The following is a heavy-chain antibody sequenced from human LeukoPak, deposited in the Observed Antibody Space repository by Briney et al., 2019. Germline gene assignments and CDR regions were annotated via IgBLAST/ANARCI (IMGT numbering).Heavy chain of an antibody. D-gene: IGHD1-26*01. V-gene: IGHV3-21*01. Sequence: GGSLRLSCEASGFTFSSYSMSWVRQAPGKGLEWVAVISSGGSTIYYADSVKGRFTISRDNTKKTLWLQMNSLRADDTAVFYCARSEVGNAFDMWGQGTMVSVSS. CDR3: ARSEVGNAFDM. CDR2: ISSGGSTI. CDR1: GFTFSSYS. J-gene: IGHJ3*02.